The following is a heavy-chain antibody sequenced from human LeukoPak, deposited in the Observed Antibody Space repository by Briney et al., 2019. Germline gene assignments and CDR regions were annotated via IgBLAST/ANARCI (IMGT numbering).Heavy chain of an antibody. CDR3: AKDHVRFPPYQLLSH. Sequence: GRSLRLSCAASGFTFSSYGMHWVRQAPDKGLEWVAVISYDGSNKYYADSVKGRFTISRDNSKNTLYLQMNSLRAEDTAVYYCAKDHVRFPPYQLLSHWGQGTLVTVSS. CDR2: ISYDGSNK. J-gene: IGHJ4*02. D-gene: IGHD2-2*01. CDR1: GFTFSSYG. V-gene: IGHV3-30*18.